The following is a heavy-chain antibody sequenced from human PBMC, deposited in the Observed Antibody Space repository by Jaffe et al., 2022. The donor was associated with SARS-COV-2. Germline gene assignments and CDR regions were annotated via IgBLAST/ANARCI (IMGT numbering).Heavy chain of an antibody. V-gene: IGHV3-23*01. CDR1: GFTFSSYA. Sequence: EVQLLESGGGLVQPGGSLRLSCAASGFTFSSYAMSWVRQAPGKGLEWVSAISGSGGSTYYADSVKGRFTISRDNSKNTLYLQMNSLRAEDTAVYYCAKDLTGTTTDHIYYFDYWGQGTLVTVSS. D-gene: IGHD1-7*01. J-gene: IGHJ4*02. CDR2: ISGSGGST. CDR3: AKDLTGTTTDHIYYFDY.